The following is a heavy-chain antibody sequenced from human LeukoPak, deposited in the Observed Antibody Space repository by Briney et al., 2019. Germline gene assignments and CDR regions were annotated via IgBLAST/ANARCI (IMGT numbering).Heavy chain of an antibody. CDR3: ARDPTSRVAGLIYYYYYGMDV. CDR1: GFTFSSYG. V-gene: IGHV3-30*03. D-gene: IGHD6-19*01. CDR2: ISYDGSNK. J-gene: IGHJ6*02. Sequence: QPGRSLRLSCAASGFTFSSYGMHWVRQAPGKGLEWVAVISYDGSNKYYADSVKGRFTISRDNSKNTLYLQMNSLRAEDTAVYYCARDPTSRVAGLIYYYYYGMDVWGQGTTVTVSS.